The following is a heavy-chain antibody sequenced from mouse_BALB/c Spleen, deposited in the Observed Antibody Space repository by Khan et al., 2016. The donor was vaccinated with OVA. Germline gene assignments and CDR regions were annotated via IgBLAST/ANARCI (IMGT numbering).Heavy chain of an antibody. V-gene: IGHV9-3-1*01. D-gene: IGHD2-10*01. Sequence: QIQLVQSGPELKKPGETVKISCKASGYTFTNYGMNWVKQAPGKGLKWMGWINTYTGEPTYADDFKGRFAFSLDTSASTAYLQINNLKNEDTATXFCARPPYFSYVMVYWGQGTSVTVSS. CDR1: GYTFTNYG. CDR2: INTYTGEP. J-gene: IGHJ4*01. CDR3: ARPPYFSYVMVY.